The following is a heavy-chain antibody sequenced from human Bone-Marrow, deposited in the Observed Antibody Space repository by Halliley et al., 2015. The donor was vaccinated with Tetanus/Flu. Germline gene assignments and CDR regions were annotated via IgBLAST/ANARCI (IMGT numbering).Heavy chain of an antibody. CDR2: IKQDGSEK. V-gene: IGHV3-7*01. J-gene: IGHJ6*02. Sequence: SLRLSCAASGFTFRSYWMSWVRQAPGKGLEWVANIKQDGSEKYYVDSVKGRSTISRDNAKNSLYLQMNSLRAEDTAVYYCAREKTAAVVFDYYYYGMDVWGQGTTVTVSS. D-gene: IGHD3-22*01. CDR1: GFTFRSYW. CDR3: AREKTAAVVFDYYYYGMDV.